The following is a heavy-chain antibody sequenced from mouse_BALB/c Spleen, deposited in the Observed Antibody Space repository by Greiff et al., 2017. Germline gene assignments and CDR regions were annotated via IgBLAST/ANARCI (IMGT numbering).Heavy chain of an antibody. CDR2: ISSGGST. D-gene: IGHD2-4*01. V-gene: IGHV5-6-5*01. CDR1: GFTFSSYA. J-gene: IGHJ3*01. CDR3: ARHDYDWFAY. Sequence: DVHLVESGGGLVKPGGSLKLSCAASGFTFSSYAMSWVRQTPEKRLEWVASISSGGSTYYPDSVKGRFTISRDNARNILYLQMSSLRSEDTAMYYCARHDYDWFAYWGQGTLVTVSA.